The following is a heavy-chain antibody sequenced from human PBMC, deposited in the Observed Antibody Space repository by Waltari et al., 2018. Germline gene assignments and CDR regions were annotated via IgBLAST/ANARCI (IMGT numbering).Heavy chain of an antibody. CDR3: AKDAFGNTYLDH. Sequence: QVQLVESGGGVVRPGMSLRPPCDASGLRMGTYGMHWVRQGPGKGLEWVALIFFGGGDSFYADSVRGRFTISRDNSKNTLYLDINSLRLDDTAIYYCAKDAFGNTYLDHWGQGTLVTVSS. D-gene: IGHD3-10*01. CDR2: IFFGGGDS. V-gene: IGHV3-30*19. J-gene: IGHJ4*02. CDR1: GLRMGTYG.